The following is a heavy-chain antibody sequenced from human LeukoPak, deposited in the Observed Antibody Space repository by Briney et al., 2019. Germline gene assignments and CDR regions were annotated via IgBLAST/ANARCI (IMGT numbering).Heavy chain of an antibody. J-gene: IGHJ4*02. D-gene: IGHD3-3*01. CDR1: GYTFTRYG. Sequence: ASVKVSCKASGYTFTRYGISWVRQAPGQGLEWMGWISAYNGNTNYAQKFQGRVTMTTDTSTSTVYLELRSLRSDDTAVYYCARDVGSLYDFWSGYIDYWGQGTLVTVSS. CDR2: ISAYNGNT. V-gene: IGHV1-18*01. CDR3: ARDVGSLYDFWSGYIDY.